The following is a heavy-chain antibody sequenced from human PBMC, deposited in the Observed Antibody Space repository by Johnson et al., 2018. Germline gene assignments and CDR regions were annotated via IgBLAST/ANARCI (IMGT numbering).Heavy chain of an antibody. Sequence: QVQLQESGPGLVKPSETLSLTCTVSGSSMSNYYWTWIRQPPGKGLEWIGFVHYSGNTNYNPSLKSRVTISVDSSKTRFPLNVISLTAADTAVYYCARGQGALYNYYMDVWGKGTTVTVS. CDR1: GSSMSNYY. CDR3: ARGQGALYNYYMDV. V-gene: IGHV4-59*01. CDR2: VHYSGNT. D-gene: IGHD3-16*01. J-gene: IGHJ6*03.